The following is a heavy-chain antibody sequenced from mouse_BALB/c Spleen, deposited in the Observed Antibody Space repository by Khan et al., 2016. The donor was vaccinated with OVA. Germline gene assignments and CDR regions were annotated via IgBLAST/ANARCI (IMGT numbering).Heavy chain of an antibody. D-gene: IGHD1-1*01. J-gene: IGHJ3*01. V-gene: IGHV1-7*01. Sequence: QVQLKQSGAELAKPGASVKMSCKASGFTFTSYWMHWLKQRPGQGLEWIGYINPNTDYTEYNQKFKDKATLTADKSSSTAYMQLTSLTSEDSAVYYCVNHGSSSAWFTYWGRGTLVTVSA. CDR3: VNHGSSSAWFTY. CDR2: INPNTDYT. CDR1: GFTFTSYW.